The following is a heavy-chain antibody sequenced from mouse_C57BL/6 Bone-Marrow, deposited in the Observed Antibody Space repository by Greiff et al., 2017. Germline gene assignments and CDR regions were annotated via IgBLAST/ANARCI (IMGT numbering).Heavy chain of an antibody. J-gene: IGHJ2*01. CDR2: ISYAGSN. Sequence: DVKLQESGPGLVKPSQSLSLTCSVTGYSITSGYYWNWIRQFPGNKLEWMGYISYAGSNNYNPSPKNRISISRDTSKNQFFLKLNSLTTEDTATYYCARGGIDYYGSSFYFDYWGQGTTLTVSS. V-gene: IGHV3-6*01. D-gene: IGHD1-1*01. CDR3: ARGGIDYYGSSFYFDY. CDR1: GYSITSGYY.